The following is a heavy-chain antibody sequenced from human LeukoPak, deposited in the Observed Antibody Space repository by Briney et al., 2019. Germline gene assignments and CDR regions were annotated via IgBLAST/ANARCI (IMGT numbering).Heavy chain of an antibody. V-gene: IGHV4-39*07. D-gene: IGHD3-16*01. J-gene: IGHJ6*03. CDR3: ARETSQKGAHYMDV. CDR1: GGSISSYY. CDR2: IYHSGST. Sequence: SETLSLTCTVSGGSISSYYWGWIRQPPGKGPEWIGSIYHSGSTYYNPSLKSRVTISVDTSKNQFSLKLSSVTAADTAVYYCARETSQKGAHYMDVWGKGTTVTISS.